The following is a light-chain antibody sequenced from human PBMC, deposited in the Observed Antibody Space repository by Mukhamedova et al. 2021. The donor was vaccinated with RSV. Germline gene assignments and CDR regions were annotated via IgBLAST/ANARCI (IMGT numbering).Light chain of an antibody. CDR2: EDN. Sequence: IYEDNKRPSGVSNRFSDSKSGNTASLTISGLQAEDEADYYCCSYAGSNTFVFGTGTRVTVL. J-gene: IGLJ1*01. V-gene: IGLV2-23*01. CDR3: CSYAGSNTFV.